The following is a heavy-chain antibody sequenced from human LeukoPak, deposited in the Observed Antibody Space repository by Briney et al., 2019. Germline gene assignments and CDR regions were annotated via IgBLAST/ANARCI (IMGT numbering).Heavy chain of an antibody. Sequence: GGSLRLSCAASGFTFSSSYMGCVRQAPGKGLEWVANIEGDGSVKNYVDSVKGRFTISRDNAKNSLYLQMNSLRAEDTSVYYCARDSAYSTFDYWGQGTLVTVSS. CDR1: GFTFSSSY. CDR2: IEGDGSVK. J-gene: IGHJ4*02. V-gene: IGHV3-7*05. CDR3: ARDSAYSTFDY. D-gene: IGHD4-11*01.